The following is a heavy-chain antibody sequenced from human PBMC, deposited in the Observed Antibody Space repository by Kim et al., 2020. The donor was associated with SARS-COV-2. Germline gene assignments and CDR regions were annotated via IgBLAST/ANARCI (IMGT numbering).Heavy chain of an antibody. CDR3: AGHGSGSDMDV. V-gene: IGHV3-23*01. D-gene: IGHD3-10*01. J-gene: IGHJ6*02. CDR1: GFTFSSYA. Sequence: GGSLRLSCAASGFTFSSYAMRWVRQAPGKGLEWVSAISGSGGSTDYADSVKGRFTISRDNSKNTLYLQMNSLRAEDTAVYYCAGHGSGSDMDVWGQVTTVPVSS. CDR2: ISGSGGST.